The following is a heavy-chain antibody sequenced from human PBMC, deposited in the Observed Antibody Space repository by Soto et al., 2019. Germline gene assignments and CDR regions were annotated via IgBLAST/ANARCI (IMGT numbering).Heavy chain of an antibody. CDR2: LYYSGIT. CDR3: ARDNSVGALGFFAY. CDR1: GGSISSYY. V-gene: IGHV4-59*01. Sequence: SETLSLTCTVSGGSISSYYWSWIRQPPGKGLEWIGYLYYSGITNYNPSLKSRVSTSLGPSKNQFSLKLTSVTAADTAVYYCARDNSVGALGFFAYWGQGTLVTVSS. J-gene: IGHJ4*02. D-gene: IGHD1-26*01.